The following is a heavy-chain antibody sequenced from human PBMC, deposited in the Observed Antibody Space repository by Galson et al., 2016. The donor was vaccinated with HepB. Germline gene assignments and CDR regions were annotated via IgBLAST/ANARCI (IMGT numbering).Heavy chain of an antibody. CDR3: TRHFVLGGGVDYFDY. Sequence: SLRLSCAASGFTFSGSAMHWVRQGSGKGLEWVGRIRSKGNSYATAYAASVKGRFTISRDDSKNTAYLQMNSLKTEDTAVYYCTRHFVLGGGVDYFDYWSQGTPVTVSS. CDR2: IRSKGNSYAT. V-gene: IGHV3-73*01. D-gene: IGHD2-21*01. CDR1: GFTFSGSA. J-gene: IGHJ4*02.